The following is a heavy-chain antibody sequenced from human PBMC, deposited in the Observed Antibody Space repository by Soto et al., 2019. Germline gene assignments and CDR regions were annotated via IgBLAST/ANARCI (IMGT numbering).Heavy chain of an antibody. D-gene: IGHD2-15*01. Sequence: GGSMRLSCAASGFTFSSYAMHWVRQAPGKGLEWVAVISYDGSNKYYADSVKGRFTISRDNSKNTLYLQMNSLRAEDTAVYYCASPFICCSGGSCYDIDYWGQGTLVTVSP. V-gene: IGHV3-30-3*01. CDR3: ASPFICCSGGSCYDIDY. CDR2: ISYDGSNK. CDR1: GFTFSSYA. J-gene: IGHJ4*02.